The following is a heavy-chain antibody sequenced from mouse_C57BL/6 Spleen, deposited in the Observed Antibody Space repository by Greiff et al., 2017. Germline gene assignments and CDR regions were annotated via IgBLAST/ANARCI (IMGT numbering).Heavy chain of an antibody. V-gene: IGHV5-6*01. CDR2: ISSGGRYT. D-gene: IGHD6-2*01. J-gene: IGHJ4*01. Sequence: EVQVVESGGDLVKPGGSLKLSCAASGFTFSSYGMSWVRQTPDKRLEWVATISSGGRYTYYPDSVKGRFTISRDNAKNTLYLQMSSLKSEDTAMYYCARQTDSLYAMDYWGPGTSVTVSS. CDR1: GFTFSSYG. CDR3: ARQTDSLYAMDY.